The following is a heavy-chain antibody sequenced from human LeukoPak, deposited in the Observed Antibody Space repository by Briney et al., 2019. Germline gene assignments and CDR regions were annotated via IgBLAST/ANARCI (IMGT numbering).Heavy chain of an antibody. CDR2: IYYSGST. D-gene: IGHD3-16*02. J-gene: IGHJ3*02. CDR3: ARDNGYYDYVWGSYRPGTAFDI. CDR1: GGSTSSYY. V-gene: IGHV4-59*01. Sequence: SETLSLTCTVSGGSTSSYYWSWIRQPPGKGLEWIGYIYYSGSTNYNPSLKSRVTISVDTSKNQFSLKLSSVTAADTAVYYCARDNGYYDYVWGSYRPGTAFDIWGQGTMVTVSS.